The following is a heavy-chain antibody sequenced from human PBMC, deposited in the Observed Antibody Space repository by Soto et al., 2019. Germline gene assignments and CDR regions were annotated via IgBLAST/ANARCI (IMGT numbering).Heavy chain of an antibody. D-gene: IGHD3-22*01. J-gene: IGHJ4*02. Sequence: EVQLVESGGDLVKPGGSLRLSCAASGFTFSNAWINWVRQAPGRGLEWVGHVKSKTDGGTTDYAAPVKGRCTISRDDSKNTVFLHMNNLKTEDTAVYYCTTDHPYNYDSSCYDHCGPGTLVTVSS. CDR3: TTDHPYNYDSSCYDH. CDR1: GFTFSNAW. CDR2: VKSKTDGGTT. V-gene: IGHV3-15*07.